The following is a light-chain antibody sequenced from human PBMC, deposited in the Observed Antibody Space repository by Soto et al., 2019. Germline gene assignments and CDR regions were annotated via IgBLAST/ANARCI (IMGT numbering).Light chain of an antibody. CDR2: GAS. V-gene: IGKV3-20*01. Sequence: EIMLTQSPGTLSLSPGERVTLSCRASQTVTSNYLAWYQQRPGQAPRPLIYGASSSATGVPERFSGGGSGTDFTLAISRLEPEDCAFYFCQLHGHTPWKFDQGATVEIK. CDR3: QLHGHTPWK. CDR1: QTVTSNY. J-gene: IGKJ1*01.